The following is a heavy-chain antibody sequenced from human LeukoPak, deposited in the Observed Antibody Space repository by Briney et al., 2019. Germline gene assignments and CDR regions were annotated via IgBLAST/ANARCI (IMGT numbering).Heavy chain of an antibody. CDR1: GGSISSSNW. D-gene: IGHD4-23*01. CDR3: ARERSTVVTPIDY. J-gene: IGHJ4*02. CDR2: IYLYGTT. Sequence: SETLSLTCAVSGGSISSSNWWSWVRQPPGKGLEWIGEIYLYGTTNYNPSLKSRVTISVDTSKNQFSLKLSSVTAADTAVYYCARERSTVVTPIDYWGQGTLVTVSS. V-gene: IGHV4-4*02.